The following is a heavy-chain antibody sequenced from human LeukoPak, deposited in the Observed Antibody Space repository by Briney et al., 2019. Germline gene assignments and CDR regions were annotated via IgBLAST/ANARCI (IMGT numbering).Heavy chain of an antibody. D-gene: IGHD5-18*01. Sequence: GGSLRLSCAASGFTFSSHGRHWVRQAPGKGLEWVALIWYDGSKKYYADSVKGRFTISRDDSKNTLYLQMNSLRAEDTAMYYCAKDLSYGSNWFDPWGQGTLVTVSS. V-gene: IGHV3-33*06. CDR3: AKDLSYGSNWFDP. J-gene: IGHJ5*02. CDR1: GFTFSSHG. CDR2: IWYDGSKK.